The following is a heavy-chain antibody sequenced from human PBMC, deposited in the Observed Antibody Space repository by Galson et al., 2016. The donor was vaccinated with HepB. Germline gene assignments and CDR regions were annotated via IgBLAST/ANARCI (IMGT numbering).Heavy chain of an antibody. D-gene: IGHD1/OR15-1a*01. J-gene: IGHJ5*02. CDR3: VRDLEHRGSSWEDCFDP. CDR1: GYTFSSYG. V-gene: IGHV1-18*01. Sequence: SVKVSCKASGYTFSSYGISWVRQAPGQGLEWMGWISTHDGDTNYAQNLQGRLTMTTDTSTSTAYMELRSLTSDDTAVYFCVRDLEHRGSSWEDCFDPWGQGTLVTVSS. CDR2: ISTHDGDT.